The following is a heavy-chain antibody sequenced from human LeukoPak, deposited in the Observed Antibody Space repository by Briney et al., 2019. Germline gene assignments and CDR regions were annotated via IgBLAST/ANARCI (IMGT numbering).Heavy chain of an antibody. CDR1: GGSVNLYY. CDR2: IYSSGST. J-gene: IGHJ4*02. D-gene: IGHD6-19*01. Sequence: TSETLSLTCTVSGGSVNLYYWSWIRQPPGKGLEWIGNIYSSGSTNYNPSLKSRVTLSVDASKNQFSLKMRSVTAADTAVYYCARGAHSRGWSDFWGQGALVSVSS. V-gene: IGHV4-59*02. CDR3: ARGAHSRGWSDF.